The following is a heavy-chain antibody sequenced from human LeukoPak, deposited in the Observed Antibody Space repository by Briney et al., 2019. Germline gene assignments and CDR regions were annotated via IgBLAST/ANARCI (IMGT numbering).Heavy chain of an antibody. V-gene: IGHV1-2*02. CDR1: GYTFIGYY. J-gene: IGHJ4*02. CDR2: INPNSGGT. D-gene: IGHD2-15*01. Sequence: ASVKVSCKASGYTFIGYYMHWVRQAPGQGLEWMGWINPNSGGTNYAQKFQGRVTMTRDTSISTAYMELSRLRSDDTAVYYCARVNSATCSGGSCYDYWGQGTLVTVSS. CDR3: ARVNSATCSGGSCYDY.